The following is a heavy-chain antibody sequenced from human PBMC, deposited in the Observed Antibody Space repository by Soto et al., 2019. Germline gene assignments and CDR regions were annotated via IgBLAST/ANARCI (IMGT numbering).Heavy chain of an antibody. Sequence: QLVESGGGLVQPGGSLRLSCAASGFTFSSYWMSWVRQAPGKGLEWVANIKQDGSEKYYVDSVKGRFTIPRDNAKNSLYLQMNSRRAEDTAVYYCARHDSLRFPGVWGKGTTVTVSS. CDR2: IKQDGSEK. CDR1: GFTFSSYW. V-gene: IGHV3-7*01. CDR3: ARHDSLRFPGV. J-gene: IGHJ6*04. D-gene: IGHD3-3*01.